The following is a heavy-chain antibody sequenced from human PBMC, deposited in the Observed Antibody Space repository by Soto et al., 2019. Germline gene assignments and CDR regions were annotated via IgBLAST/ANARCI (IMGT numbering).Heavy chain of an antibody. Sequence: ASVKVSCKASGYTFTSYGISWVRQAPGQGLEWMGWISAYNGNTNYAQKLQGRVTMTTDTSTSTAYMELRSLRSDDTAVYYCARVLEDYYYYGMDVWVQGTTVTVSS. J-gene: IGHJ6*02. D-gene: IGHD3-3*01. V-gene: IGHV1-18*04. CDR3: ARVLEDYYYYGMDV. CDR2: ISAYNGNT. CDR1: GYTFTSYG.